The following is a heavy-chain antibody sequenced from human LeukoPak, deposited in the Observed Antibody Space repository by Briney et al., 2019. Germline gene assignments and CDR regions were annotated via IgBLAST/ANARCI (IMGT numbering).Heavy chain of an antibody. J-gene: IGHJ4*02. CDR2: IYYSGST. Sequence: SETLSLTCTVSGGSISSYYWSWIRQPPGKGLEWIGYIYYSGSTNYNPSLKSRVTISVDTSKNQFSLKLSSVTAADTAVYYCASTAKQQLVLYWGQGTLVTVSS. D-gene: IGHD6-13*01. V-gene: IGHV4-59*01. CDR1: GGSISSYY. CDR3: ASTAKQQLVLY.